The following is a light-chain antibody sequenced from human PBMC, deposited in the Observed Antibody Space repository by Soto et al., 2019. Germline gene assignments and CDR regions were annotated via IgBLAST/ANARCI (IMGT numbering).Light chain of an antibody. CDR3: QQYVSSPRT. Sequence: EIVLTQSPGTLSLSPGERATLSCRASQSVDSKYLAWYQQKPGQAPRILIYGASSRATGIPDRFSGSGSGTDFTLTISRLEPEDFAVYYCQQYVSSPRTFGQGTKVDIK. CDR1: QSVDSKY. V-gene: IGKV3-20*01. J-gene: IGKJ1*01. CDR2: GAS.